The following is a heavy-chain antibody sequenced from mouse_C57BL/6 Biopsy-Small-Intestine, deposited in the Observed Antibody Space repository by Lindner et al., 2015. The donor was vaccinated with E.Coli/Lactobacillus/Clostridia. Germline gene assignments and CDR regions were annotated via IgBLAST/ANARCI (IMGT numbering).Heavy chain of an antibody. V-gene: IGHV14-2*01. CDR3: SRNEIYAAWFAY. Sequence: EVQLQESGAELVKPGASVKLSCTASGFNIKDHYIHWVKQRTDQGPEWIGRIDPEDGETTYAPKFQGEATITADTYSNSAYLQLSSLTSEDTAVYYCSRNEIYAAWFAYWGQGTLATVSA. J-gene: IGHJ3*01. D-gene: IGHD2-12*01. CDR2: IDPEDGET. CDR1: GFNIKDHY.